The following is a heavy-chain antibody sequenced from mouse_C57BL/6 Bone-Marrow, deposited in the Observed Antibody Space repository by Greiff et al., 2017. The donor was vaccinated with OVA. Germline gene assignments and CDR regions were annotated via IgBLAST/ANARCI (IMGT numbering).Heavy chain of an antibody. V-gene: IGHV5-6*01. CDR1: GFTFSSYG. Sequence: DVHLVESGGDLVKPGGSLKLSCAASGFTFSSYGMSWVRQTPDKRLEWVATISSGGSYTYYPDSVKGRFTISRDNAKNTLYLQMSSLKSEDTAMYYCARRVWDAFDYWGQGTTLTVSS. D-gene: IGHD2-10*02. J-gene: IGHJ2*01. CDR3: ARRVWDAFDY. CDR2: ISSGGSYT.